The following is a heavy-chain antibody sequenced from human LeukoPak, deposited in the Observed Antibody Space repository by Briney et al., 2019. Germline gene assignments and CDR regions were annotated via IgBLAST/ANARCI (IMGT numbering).Heavy chain of an antibody. CDR2: IYSGGST. D-gene: IGHD3-10*01. CDR1: GFTVSSNY. V-gene: IGHV3-66*01. Sequence: GGSLRLSCAASGFTVSSNYMSWVRQAPGKGLEWVSVIYSGGSTYYADSVKGRFTISRDNSKNTLYLQMNSLRAEDTAVYYCARDPFGSGSQWHYFDYWGQGTLVTVYS. CDR3: ARDPFGSGSQWHYFDY. J-gene: IGHJ4*02.